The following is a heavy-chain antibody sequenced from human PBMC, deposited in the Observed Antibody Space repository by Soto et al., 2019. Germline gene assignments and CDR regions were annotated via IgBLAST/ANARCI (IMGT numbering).Heavy chain of an antibody. J-gene: IGHJ4*02. CDR1: EFTFGGLG. CDR3: VSWMSAHFDY. D-gene: IGHD2-2*03. Sequence: GGSLRLSCAAPEFTFGGLGLSWVRQSPGWGLEWVSTISRDEDNTHYADSVNGRFTISKDRSTNTLHLHMASLRAEDTAMYYCVSWMSAHFDYWGQGTLVTVSS. V-gene: IGHV3-23*01. CDR2: ISRDEDNT.